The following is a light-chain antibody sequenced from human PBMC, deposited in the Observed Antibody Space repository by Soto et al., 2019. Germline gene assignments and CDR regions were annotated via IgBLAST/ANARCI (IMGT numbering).Light chain of an antibody. CDR3: QHYSTSPT. Sequence: EVLLTQSPGTLSLSAGERATLSCRASQSVSSNFLAWYQQKPGQAPRLLIYDASSRATGIPDRFSGSGSGTDFTLTISRLEPEDFAVYYCQHYSTSPTFGEGTRLENK. CDR2: DAS. CDR1: QSVSSNF. J-gene: IGKJ5*01. V-gene: IGKV3-20*01.